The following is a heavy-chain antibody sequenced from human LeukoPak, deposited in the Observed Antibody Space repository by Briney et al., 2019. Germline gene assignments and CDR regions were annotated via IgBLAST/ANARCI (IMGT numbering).Heavy chain of an antibody. D-gene: IGHD6-6*01. V-gene: IGHV1-69*06. CDR1: GGTFSSYA. CDR2: IIPIFGTA. CDR3: AREREAARPPGHYYYYYMDV. J-gene: IGHJ6*03. Sequence: VASVKVSCKASGGTFSSYAISWVRQAPGQGLEWMGGIIPIFGTANYAQKFQGRVTITADKSTSTAYMELSSLRSEDTAVYYCAREREAARPPGHYYYYYMDVWGKGTTVTVSS.